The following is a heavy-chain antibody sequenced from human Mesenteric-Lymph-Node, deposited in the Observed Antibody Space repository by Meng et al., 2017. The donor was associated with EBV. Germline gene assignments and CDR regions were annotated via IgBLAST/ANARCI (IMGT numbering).Heavy chain of an antibody. D-gene: IGHD2-15*01. Sequence: HVPLVPSGAEGRKPGSSVTVSCRASGGPFTNNAITWVRQAPGQGLEWMGGIIPVFGTPNYAQKFQGRVTITADKSMSTIYMELSSLRSEDTAVYYCATTDCSGGNCYAPVDYWGQGTLVTVSS. CDR2: IIPVFGTP. J-gene: IGHJ4*02. V-gene: IGHV1-69*06. CDR1: GGPFTNNA. CDR3: ATTDCSGGNCYAPVDY.